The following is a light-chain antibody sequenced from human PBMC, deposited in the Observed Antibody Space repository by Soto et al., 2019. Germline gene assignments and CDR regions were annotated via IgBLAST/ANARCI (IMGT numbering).Light chain of an antibody. J-gene: IGLJ1*01. CDR1: SSDVGGYDY. CDR3: SSYSISTAYL. CDR2: EVN. Sequence: SVLTQPASVSGSPGQSITISCTGTSSDVGGYDYVSWYQLHPGKAPKLMVFEVNNRPSGVSYRFSGPKSGNTASLTISGLQAEDEADYFCSSYSISTAYLFGTGTKV. V-gene: IGLV2-14*01.